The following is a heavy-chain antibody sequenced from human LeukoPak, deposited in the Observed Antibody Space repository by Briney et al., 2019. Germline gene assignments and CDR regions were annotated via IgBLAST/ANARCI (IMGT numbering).Heavy chain of an antibody. Sequence: GGSLRLSCVASGFTFSSFYMSWVRQAPGKGLGWVANIKEDGSERYYVDSMKGRFPISRDNAKNSLYLQMNSLRAEDTAVYYCARDLYGDYFFDYWGQGTLVTVSS. J-gene: IGHJ4*02. D-gene: IGHD4-17*01. CDR3: ARDLYGDYFFDY. CDR2: IKEDGSER. CDR1: GFTFSSFY. V-gene: IGHV3-7*01.